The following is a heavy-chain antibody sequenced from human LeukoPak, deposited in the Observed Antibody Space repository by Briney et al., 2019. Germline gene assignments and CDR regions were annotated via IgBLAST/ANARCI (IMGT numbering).Heavy chain of an antibody. Sequence: GGSLRLSCAASGIIFSSYSMNWVRQAPGKGLEWVAVIWYDENKKYYGDSVKGRFTISRDNFKSTLYLQMNSLRVDDTAVYYCAREGLTTSPNNALDIWGQGTMVAVS. CDR2: IWYDENKK. J-gene: IGHJ3*02. D-gene: IGHD4-11*01. V-gene: IGHV3-33*08. CDR1: GIIFSSYS. CDR3: AREGLTTSPNNALDI.